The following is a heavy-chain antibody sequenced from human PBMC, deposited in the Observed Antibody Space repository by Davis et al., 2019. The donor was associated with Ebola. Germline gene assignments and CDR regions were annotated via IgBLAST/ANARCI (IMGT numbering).Heavy chain of an antibody. V-gene: IGHV3-20*04. J-gene: IGHJ4*02. CDR1: GFTFDDYG. Sequence: GESLKISCAASGFTFDDYGMSWVRQAPGKGLEWVSGINWNGGSTGYADSVKGRFTISRDNAKNSLYLQMNSLRAEDTAVYYCARDRAYGSGSYSTLSLGYWGQGTLVTVSS. CDR2: INWNGGST. CDR3: ARDRAYGSGSYSTLSLGY. D-gene: IGHD3-10*01.